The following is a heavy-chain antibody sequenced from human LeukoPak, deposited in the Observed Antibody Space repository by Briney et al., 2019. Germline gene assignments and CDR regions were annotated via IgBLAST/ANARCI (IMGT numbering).Heavy chain of an antibody. CDR2: IYYSGST. Sequence: SETLSLTCTVSGGSISSSSYYWGWIRQPPGKGLEWIGSIYYSGSTYYNPSLKSRVTISVDTSKNQFSLKLSSVTAADTAVYYCARGGGSYYAWFDPWGQGTLVTVSS. CDR1: GGSISSSSYY. J-gene: IGHJ5*02. D-gene: IGHD1-26*01. CDR3: ARGGGSYYAWFDP. V-gene: IGHV4-39*07.